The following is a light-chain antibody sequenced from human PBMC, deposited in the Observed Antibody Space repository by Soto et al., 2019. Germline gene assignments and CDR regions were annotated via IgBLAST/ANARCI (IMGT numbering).Light chain of an antibody. CDR2: EVE. Sequence: QSVLTQPASVSGSPGQSITISCTGTSSDVGSYNLVSWYQHHPGKAPKLMVYEVEKRPPGVPGRFSGSKSGNTASLTVSGLQADDEAHYYCLSYGGSNNYVFGTGTKVTVL. J-gene: IGLJ1*01. CDR3: LSYGGSNNYV. CDR1: SSDVGSYNL. V-gene: IGLV2-23*02.